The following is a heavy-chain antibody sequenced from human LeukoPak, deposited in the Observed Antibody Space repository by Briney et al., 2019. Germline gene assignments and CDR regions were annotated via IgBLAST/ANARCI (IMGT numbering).Heavy chain of an antibody. J-gene: IGHJ4*02. D-gene: IGHD2/OR15-2a*01. CDR2: IKQDVGEK. CDR1: GFTVSSYW. CDR3: ARDKYFASTTYYPRFDY. V-gene: IGHV3-7*04. Sequence: GGSLRLSCAASGFTVSSYWMSWVRQAPGKGLEWVANIKQDVGEKYHVDSVTGRFTISRDKATTSLYLQMTSVRAEDTAVYYCARDKYFASTTYYPRFDYWGQGILVTVSS.